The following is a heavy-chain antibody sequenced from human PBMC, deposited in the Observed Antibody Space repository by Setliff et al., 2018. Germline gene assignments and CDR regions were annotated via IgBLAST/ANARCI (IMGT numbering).Heavy chain of an antibody. CDR2: LHTSGTT. D-gene: IGHD1-26*01. CDR3: ARDNTIVGATDY. CDR1: GGSITSGSYY. J-gene: IGHJ4*02. Sequence: SQTLSLTCAVSGGSITSGSYYWSWIRQPAGEGLEWIGRLHTSGTTVYNPSLKGRVTISADTSTNHFSLKLTSVTAADTAVYYCARDNTIVGATDYWGQGTLVTVSS. V-gene: IGHV4-61*02.